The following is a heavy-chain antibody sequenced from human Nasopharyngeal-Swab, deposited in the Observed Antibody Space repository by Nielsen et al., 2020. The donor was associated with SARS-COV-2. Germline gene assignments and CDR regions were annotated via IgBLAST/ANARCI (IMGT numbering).Heavy chain of an antibody. CDR3: ARERGGSYSLPEESFDY. D-gene: IGHD1-26*01. V-gene: IGHV3-7*01. J-gene: IGHJ4*02. CDR2: IKQDGSEK. CDR1: GFTFSSYW. Sequence: GESLKISCAASGFTFSSYWMSWVRQAPGKGLEWVANIKQDGSEKYYVGSVKGRFTISRDNAKNSLYLQMNSLRAEDTAVYYCARERGGSYSLPEESFDYWGQGTLVTVSS.